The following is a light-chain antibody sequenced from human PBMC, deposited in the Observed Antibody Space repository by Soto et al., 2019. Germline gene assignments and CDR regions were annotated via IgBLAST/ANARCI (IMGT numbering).Light chain of an antibody. V-gene: IGLV2-8*01. CDR3: SSYAGSNIYV. CDR2: EVS. J-gene: IGLJ1*01. CDR1: SSDVGGYNY. Sequence: QSALTQPPSASGSPGQSVTISCTGTSSDVGGYNYVSWYQQHPGKAPKLIIYEVSKRPSGVPDRFSGSKSGNTASLIVSGLQAEDGAGYYCSSYAGSNIYVFGTGTKVTVL.